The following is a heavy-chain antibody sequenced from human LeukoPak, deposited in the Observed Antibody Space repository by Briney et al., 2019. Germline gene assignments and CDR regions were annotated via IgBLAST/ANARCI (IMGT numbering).Heavy chain of an antibody. CDR2: IYWDDDK. J-gene: IGHJ4*02. Sequence: SGPTLVKPTQTLTLTCTFSGFSLSTSGVGVGWIRQPPGKALEWLALIYWDDDKRYSPSLKSRLTITQDTSKNQVVLTMTNMDPVDTATYYCAHRTDSSSWTGDYFDYWGQGTLVTVSS. D-gene: IGHD6-13*01. V-gene: IGHV2-5*02. CDR3: AHRTDSSSWTGDYFDY. CDR1: GFSLSTSGVG.